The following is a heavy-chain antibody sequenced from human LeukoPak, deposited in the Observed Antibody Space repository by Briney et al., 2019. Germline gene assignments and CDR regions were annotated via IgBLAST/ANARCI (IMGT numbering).Heavy chain of an antibody. CDR3: ARIERFVYYYYMDV. V-gene: IGHV3-66*02. D-gene: IGHD5-24*01. J-gene: IGHJ6*03. CDR1: GFTVSSNY. Sequence: GGSLRLSCAASGFTVSSNYMSWVRQAPGKGLEWVSVIYSGGSTYYADSVKGRFTISRDNSKNTLYLQMNSLRAEDTAVYYCARIERFVYYYYMDVWGKETTVTVSS. CDR2: IYSGGST.